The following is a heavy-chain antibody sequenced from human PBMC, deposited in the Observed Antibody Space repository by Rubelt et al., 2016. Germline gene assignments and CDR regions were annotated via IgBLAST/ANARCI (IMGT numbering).Heavy chain of an antibody. Sequence: QVQLQQWGAGLLKPSETLSLTCAVYGGSFSGYYWSWIRQPPGKGLEWIGEINHSGSTNYTPSLKIRVTISVDTSKNQFSLKLSSVTAADTAVYYCARRGYSSSWLAAFDIWGQGTMVTVSS. V-gene: IGHV4-34*01. CDR1: GGSFSGYY. CDR3: ARRGYSSSWLAAFDI. J-gene: IGHJ3*02. CDR2: INHSGST. D-gene: IGHD6-13*01.